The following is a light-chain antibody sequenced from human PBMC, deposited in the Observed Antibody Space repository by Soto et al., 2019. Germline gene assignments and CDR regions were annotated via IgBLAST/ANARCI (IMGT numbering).Light chain of an antibody. CDR1: SSDVGTSNY. J-gene: IGLJ3*02. CDR3: NSYTSSGTVV. V-gene: IGLV2-14*01. Sequence: QSVLTQPASVSGWPGQSITIYCTGTSSDVGTSNYVSWYQLSPGKAPKLLIYDVDRPSGDSNRFSGSKSGNTASLTISGLQAEDEADYYCNSYTSSGTVVFGGGTQLTVL. CDR2: DV.